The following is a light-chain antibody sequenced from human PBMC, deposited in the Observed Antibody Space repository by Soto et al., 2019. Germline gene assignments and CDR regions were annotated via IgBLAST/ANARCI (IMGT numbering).Light chain of an antibody. CDR1: SSDVGGYNF. CDR2: DVS. Sequence: QSALTQPRSVSGSPGQSVTISCTGTSSDVGGYNFVSWYQQHPGKAPKLMIYDVSKRPSGVPDRFSGSKTANTASLTISGLQDEDEADDYCCSYAGSYTWVFGTGTKVTVL. V-gene: IGLV2-11*01. CDR3: CSYAGSYTWV. J-gene: IGLJ1*01.